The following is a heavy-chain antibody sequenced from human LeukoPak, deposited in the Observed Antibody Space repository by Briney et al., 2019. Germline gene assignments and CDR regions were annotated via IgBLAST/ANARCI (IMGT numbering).Heavy chain of an antibody. J-gene: IGHJ5*02. CDR1: GDSISNYY. CDR3: ARDQSSDDSTGYYGYYHGWFDP. D-gene: IGHD3-22*01. CDR2: VHVSGSS. V-gene: IGHV4-4*07. Sequence: PSETLPLTCTVSGDSISNYYWSWIRQSAGKGLEWLGRVHVSGSSNFNPSLKSRVFISIDNSKNQFSLELASVTAADTAVYYCARDQSSDDSTGYYGYYHGWFDPWGQGTLVTVSS.